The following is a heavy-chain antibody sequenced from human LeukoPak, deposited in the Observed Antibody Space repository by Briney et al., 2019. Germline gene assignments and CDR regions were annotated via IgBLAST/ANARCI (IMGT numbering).Heavy chain of an antibody. CDR2: FDPEDGET. D-gene: IGHD4-23*01. CDR1: GYTLTELS. J-gene: IGHJ4*02. V-gene: IGHV1-24*01. Sequence: EASVKVSCKVSGYTLTELSMHWVRQAPGKGLEWIGGFDPEDGETIYAQKFQGRVTMTEDTSTDTAYMELSSLRSEDTAVYYCATVGNFNFDYWGQGTLVTVSS. CDR3: ATVGNFNFDY.